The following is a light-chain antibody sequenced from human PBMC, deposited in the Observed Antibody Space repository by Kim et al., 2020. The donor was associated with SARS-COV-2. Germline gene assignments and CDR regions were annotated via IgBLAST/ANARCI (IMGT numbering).Light chain of an antibody. CDR1: QSLVYSDGNTY. CDR3: MQSTHWPPLT. V-gene: IGKV2-30*01. Sequence: DVVMTQSPLSLPVTXGQPASISCRSSQSLVYSDGNTYLSWFHQRPGQSPRRLIYKVSNRDSGVPDRFSGSGSGTDFTLKISRVEAEDVGMYYCMQSTHWPPLTFGGGTKVDIK. J-gene: IGKJ4*01. CDR2: KVS.